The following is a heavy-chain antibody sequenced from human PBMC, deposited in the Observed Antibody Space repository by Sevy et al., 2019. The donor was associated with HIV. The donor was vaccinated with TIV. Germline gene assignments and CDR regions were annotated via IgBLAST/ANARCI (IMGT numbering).Heavy chain of an antibody. CDR3: ARAEWIQLWLEGGNWFDP. J-gene: IGHJ5*02. CDR1: GGSISSGDYY. CDR2: IYYSGST. D-gene: IGHD5-18*01. V-gene: IGHV4-30-4*01. Sequence: SETLPLTCTVSGGSISSGDYYWSWIRQPPGKGLEWIGYIYYSGSTYYNPSLKSRVTISVDTSKNQFSLKLSSVTAADTAVYYCARAEWIQLWLEGGNWFDPWGQGTLVTVSS.